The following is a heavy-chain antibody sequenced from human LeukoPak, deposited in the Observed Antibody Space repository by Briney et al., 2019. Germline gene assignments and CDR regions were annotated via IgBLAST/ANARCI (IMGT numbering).Heavy chain of an antibody. D-gene: IGHD1-26*01. CDR3: ARNGKNGSTRDYFDY. CDR2: IYPGDSDA. V-gene: IGHV5-51*01. CDR1: GYSFTSYW. J-gene: IGHJ4*02. Sequence: GESLKISCKASGYSFTSYWIDWVRQMPGKGLEWMGIIYPGDSDARYSPSFQGQVTISADKSISTAYLQWSSLKASDTAIYYCARNGKNGSTRDYFDYWGQGTPVIVSS.